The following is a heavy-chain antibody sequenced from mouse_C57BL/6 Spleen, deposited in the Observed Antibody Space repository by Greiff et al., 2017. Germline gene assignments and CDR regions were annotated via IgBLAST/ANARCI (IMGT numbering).Heavy chain of an antibody. CDR3: ARKRDYGSRWYFDV. J-gene: IGHJ1*03. V-gene: IGHV1-9*01. CDR1: GYTFTGYW. CDR2: ILPGSGST. D-gene: IGHD1-1*01. Sequence: VMLVESGAELMKPGASVKLSCKATGYTFTGYWIEWVKPRPGHGLEWIGEILPGSGSTNYNEKFKGKATFAADTSSNTAYMQLSILTTEDSDSYYCARKRDYGSRWYFDVWGTGTTVTVAS.